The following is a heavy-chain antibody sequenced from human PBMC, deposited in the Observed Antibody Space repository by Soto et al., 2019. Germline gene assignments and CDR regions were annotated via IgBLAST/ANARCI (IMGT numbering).Heavy chain of an antibody. J-gene: IGHJ3*02. V-gene: IGHV1-69*01. CDR3: ARPTDYYYDSSGYDAFDI. CDR1: GGTFSSYA. D-gene: IGHD3-22*01. Sequence: QVQLVQSGAEVKKPGSSVKVSCKASGGTFSSYAISWVRQAPGQGLEGMGGIIPIFGTANYAQKFQGRVTITADESTSTAYMELSSLRSEDTAVYYCARPTDYYYDSSGYDAFDIWGQGTMVTVSS. CDR2: IIPIFGTA.